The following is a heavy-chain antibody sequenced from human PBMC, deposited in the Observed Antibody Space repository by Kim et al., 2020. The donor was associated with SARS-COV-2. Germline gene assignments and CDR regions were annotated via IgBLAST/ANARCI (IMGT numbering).Heavy chain of an antibody. CDR3: ARDYDVLTGHISFDF. CDR1: GYHFTNYW. CDR2: INPGDSDT. J-gene: IGHJ3*01. V-gene: IGHV5-51*01. Sequence: GESLKISCRASGYHFTNYWIGWVRQVPGKGLEWMGIINPGDSDTTYNPSFQGQAIISADRSINTAYLQWSSLRASDAAIYYCARDYDVLTGHISFDFWGPGTMVTVSS. D-gene: IGHD3-9*01.